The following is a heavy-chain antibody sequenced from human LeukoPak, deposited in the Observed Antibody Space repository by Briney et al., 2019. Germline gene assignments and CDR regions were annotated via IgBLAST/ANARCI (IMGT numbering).Heavy chain of an antibody. Sequence: GGSLRLSCAASGFTFSSYSMNWVRQAPGKGLEWVSSISSSSSYIYYADSVKGRFTISRDNAKNSLYLQMNSLRAEDTAVYYCAGNDYGDCRLFDYWGQGTLVTVSS. CDR1: GFTFSSYS. V-gene: IGHV3-21*01. CDR3: AGNDYGDCRLFDY. CDR2: ISSSSSYI. D-gene: IGHD4-17*01. J-gene: IGHJ4*02.